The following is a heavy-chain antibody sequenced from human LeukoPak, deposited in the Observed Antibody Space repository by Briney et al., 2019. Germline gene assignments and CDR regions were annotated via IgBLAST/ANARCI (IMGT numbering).Heavy chain of an antibody. CDR3: ARFPTGYNSGWYSQYFDY. Sequence: GGSLRLSCAASGFTFSSYAMSWVRQAPGKGLAWVSAISGSGDDTSYTDSVKGRFTMSRDNSKNTLYLQMNSLRAEDTAVYYCARFPTGYNSGWYSQYFDYWGRGTRVTVSS. J-gene: IGHJ4*02. D-gene: IGHD6-19*01. V-gene: IGHV3-23*01. CDR2: ISGSGDDT. CDR1: GFTFSSYA.